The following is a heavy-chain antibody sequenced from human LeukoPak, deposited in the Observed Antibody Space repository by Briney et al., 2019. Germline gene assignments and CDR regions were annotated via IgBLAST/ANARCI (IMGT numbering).Heavy chain of an antibody. CDR3: ARDPTVAAAGRSNDY. J-gene: IGHJ4*02. CDR1: GYTFTSYG. V-gene: IGHV1-18*01. D-gene: IGHD6-13*01. CDR2: ISAYNGNT. Sequence: ASVKVSCKASGYTFTSYGISWVRQAPGQGLEWMGWISAYNGNTNYAQKFQGRVTMTRDTSISTAYMELSRLRSDDTAVYYCARDPTVAAAGRSNDYWGQGTLVTVSS.